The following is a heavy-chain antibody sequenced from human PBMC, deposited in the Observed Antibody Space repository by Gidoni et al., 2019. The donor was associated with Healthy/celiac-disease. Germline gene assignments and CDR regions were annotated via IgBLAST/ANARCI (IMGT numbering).Heavy chain of an antibody. V-gene: IGHV4-4*02. CDR1: GGSSSSGNW. D-gene: IGHD4-17*01. Sequence: QVQLQESGPGLVKPSGTLSLTCTGSGGSSSSGNWRRWVRQTPGEGLEWIGEIYHSGSTNYNPFLKSRVTISVDKSKNQFSLKLSSVTAADTAVYYCARAPMTTLTTEYFQHWGQGTLVTVSS. CDR2: IYHSGST. J-gene: IGHJ1*01. CDR3: ARAPMTTLTTEYFQH.